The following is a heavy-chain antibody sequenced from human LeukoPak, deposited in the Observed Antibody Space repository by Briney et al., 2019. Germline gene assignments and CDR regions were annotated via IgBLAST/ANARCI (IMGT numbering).Heavy chain of an antibody. J-gene: IGHJ4*02. CDR1: GRSISSYY. V-gene: IGHV4-59*01. Sequence: KPSETLSLTCTVSGRSISSYYWSWIRQPPGKGLEWIGHIYHSGSTNYSPSLTSRVTMSVDTSKNQFSLKLSSVTAADTAVYYCARGGTRRLFDYWGQGTLVTVSP. CDR3: ARGGTRRLFDY. CDR2: IYHSGST. D-gene: IGHD2-8*01.